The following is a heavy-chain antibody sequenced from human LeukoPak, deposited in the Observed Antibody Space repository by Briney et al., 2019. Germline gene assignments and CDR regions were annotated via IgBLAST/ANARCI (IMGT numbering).Heavy chain of an antibody. CDR1: GGTFSSYA. CDR2: IIPIFGTA. Sequence: ASVKVSCKASGGTFSSYAISWVRQAPGQGLEWMGGIIPIFGTANYAQKFQGRVTITADESTSTAYMELSSLRSEDTAVYYCARGAFRSTSTREYFDYWGQGTLVTVSS. V-gene: IGHV1-69*13. D-gene: IGHD2-2*01. J-gene: IGHJ4*02. CDR3: ARGAFRSTSTREYFDY.